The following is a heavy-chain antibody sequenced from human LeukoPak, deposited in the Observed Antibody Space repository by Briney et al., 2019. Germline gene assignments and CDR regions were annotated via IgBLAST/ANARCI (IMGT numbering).Heavy chain of an antibody. D-gene: IGHD4-17*01. J-gene: IGHJ6*02. Sequence: GASEKVSCKASGYTFTSYGISWVRQAPGQGLEWMGWISAYNGNTNYAQKLQGRATMTTDTSTSTAYMELRSLRSDDTAVYYCARVDGDYGGAREYGMDVWGQGTTVTVSS. CDR3: ARVDGDYGGAREYGMDV. V-gene: IGHV1-18*01. CDR2: ISAYNGNT. CDR1: GYTFTSYG.